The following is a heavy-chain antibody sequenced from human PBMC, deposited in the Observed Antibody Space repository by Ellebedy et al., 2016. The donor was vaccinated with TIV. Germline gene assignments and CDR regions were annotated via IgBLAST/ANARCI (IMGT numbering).Heavy chain of an antibody. V-gene: IGHV4-61*01. CDR1: GGSVSSGSYY. D-gene: IGHD3-16*01. CDR3: AREGGPVDY. CDR2: IYYSGST. J-gene: IGHJ4*02. Sequence: SETLSLXXTVSGGSVSSGSYYWSWIRQPPGKGLEWIGYIYYSGSTNYNPSLKSRVTISVDTSKNQFSLKLSSVTAADTAVYYCAREGGPVDYWGQGTLVTVSS.